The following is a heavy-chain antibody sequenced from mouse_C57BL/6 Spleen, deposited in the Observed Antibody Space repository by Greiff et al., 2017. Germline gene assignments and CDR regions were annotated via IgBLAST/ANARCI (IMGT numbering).Heavy chain of an antibody. D-gene: IGHD1-1*01. CDR1: GFTFSDYY. CDR2: INYDGSST. Sequence: EVQLVESEGGLVQPGSSMKLSCTASGFTFSDYYMAWVRQVTEKGLEWVANINYDGSSTYYLDSLKSRFIISRDNAKNMLDQKMSSLKSDDTDTDYCARDPVFYYGSIDDRYFDDGGTGTTVTVSS. J-gene: IGHJ1*03. CDR3: ARDPVFYYGSIDDRYFDD. V-gene: IGHV5-16*01.